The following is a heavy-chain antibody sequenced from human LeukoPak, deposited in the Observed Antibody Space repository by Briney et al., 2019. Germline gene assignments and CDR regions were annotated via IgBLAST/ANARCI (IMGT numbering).Heavy chain of an antibody. CDR1: GGTFSSYA. D-gene: IGHD3-10*01. J-gene: IGHJ4*02. CDR2: ISAYNGNT. Sequence: GSSVKVSCKASGGTFSSYAISWVRQAPGQGLEWMGCISAYNGNTNYAQKLQGRVTMTTDTSTSTAYMELRSLRSDDTAVYYCARKVRGYFDYWGQGTLVTVSS. CDR3: ARKVRGYFDY. V-gene: IGHV1-18*01.